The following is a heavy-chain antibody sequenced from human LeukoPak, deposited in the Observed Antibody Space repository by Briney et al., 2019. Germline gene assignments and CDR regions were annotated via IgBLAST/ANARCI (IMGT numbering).Heavy chain of an antibody. J-gene: IGHJ4*02. CDR3: AGGKRWLQLGY. V-gene: IGHV3-11*01. CDR1: GFTFSDYH. CDR2: ISNSGSYI. D-gene: IGHD5-24*01. Sequence: GGSLRLSCAASGFTFSDYHMTWIRQAPGKGLEWLSYISNSGSYIYYTDSVKGRFTISRDNAKNSLFLQMNRLRAEDTAVYYCAGGKRWLQLGYWGQGTLVTVSS.